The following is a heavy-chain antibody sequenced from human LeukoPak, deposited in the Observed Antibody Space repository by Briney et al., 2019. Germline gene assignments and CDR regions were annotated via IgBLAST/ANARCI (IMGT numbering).Heavy chain of an antibody. CDR3: AICILTGYYAY. V-gene: IGHV3-23*01. J-gene: IGHJ4*02. D-gene: IGHD3-9*01. CDR2: ISGSGGST. Sequence: GGSLRLSCTASGFTFSSYAMSWVRQAPGKGLEWVSAISGSGGSTYYADSVKGRFTISRDNSKNTLYLQMNSLRAEDTAVYYCAICILTGYYAYWGQGTLVTVSS. CDR1: GFTFSSYA.